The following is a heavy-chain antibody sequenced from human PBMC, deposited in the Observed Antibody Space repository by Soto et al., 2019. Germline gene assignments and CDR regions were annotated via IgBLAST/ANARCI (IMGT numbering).Heavy chain of an antibody. CDR1: GYIFSNYW. V-gene: IGHV5-51*01. CDR2: IYPGDSDT. D-gene: IGHD4-17*01. J-gene: IGHJ3*02. Sequence: GESLKISCKGPGYIFSNYWIGWVRQMPGKGLEWMGVIYPGDSDTRYSPSFQGQVTISADRSITTAYLQWSYLKASDTAMYYCARHREGDFGGNSGADIWGQGTMVTVSS. CDR3: ARHREGDFGGNSGADI.